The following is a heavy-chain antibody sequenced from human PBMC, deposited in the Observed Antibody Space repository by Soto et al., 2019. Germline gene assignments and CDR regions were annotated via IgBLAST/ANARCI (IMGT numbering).Heavy chain of an antibody. CDR3: ARHPSEHYYYYMDV. J-gene: IGHJ6*03. CDR2: ISSSGSTI. V-gene: IGHV3-11*01. CDR1: GFTFSDYY. Sequence: SGFTFSDYYMNWIRQAPGKGLEWVSYISSSGSTIYYADSVKGRFTISRDNAKNSLYLQMNSLRAEDTAVYYCARHPSEHYYYYMDVWGKGTTVTVSS.